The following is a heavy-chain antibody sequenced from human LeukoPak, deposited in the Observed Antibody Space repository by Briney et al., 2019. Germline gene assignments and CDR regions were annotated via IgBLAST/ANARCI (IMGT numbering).Heavy chain of an antibody. V-gene: IGHV4-39*01. CDR3: ARNDVVVVAADNWYFDL. D-gene: IGHD2-15*01. Sequence: SETLSLTCTVSGGSISSSSYYWGWIRQPPGKGPEWIGSIYYSGSTYYNPSLKSRVTISVDTSKNQFSLKLSSVTAADTAVYYCARNDVVVVAADNWYFDLWGRGTLVTVSS. J-gene: IGHJ2*01. CDR2: IYYSGST. CDR1: GGSISSSSYY.